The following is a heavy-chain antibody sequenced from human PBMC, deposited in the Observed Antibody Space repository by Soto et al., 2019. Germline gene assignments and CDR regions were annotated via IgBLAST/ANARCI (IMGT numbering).Heavy chain of an antibody. D-gene: IGHD5-18*01. CDR1: GGSISSYY. CDR2: IYYSGST. Sequence: SETLSLTCTVSGGSISSYYWSWIRQPPGKGLEWIGYIYYSGSTNYNPSLKSRVTISVDTSKNQFSLKLSSVTAADTAVYYCARSGTAMGKNDYWGQGTLVTVSS. J-gene: IGHJ4*02. V-gene: IGHV4-59*01. CDR3: ARSGTAMGKNDY.